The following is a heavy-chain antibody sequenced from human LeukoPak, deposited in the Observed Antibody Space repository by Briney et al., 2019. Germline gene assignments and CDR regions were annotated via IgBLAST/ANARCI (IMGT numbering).Heavy chain of an antibody. J-gene: IGHJ4*02. Sequence: GGSLRLSCAASGFTVSDNNMNWVRQAPGKGLEWVSVIYSGGSTYYADSVKGRFTISRDNSKNTLYLQMNSLRAEDTAVYYCAREDILTGFDYWGQGTLVTVSS. CDR1: GFTVSDNN. V-gene: IGHV3-53*01. CDR3: AREDILTGFDY. CDR2: IYSGGST. D-gene: IGHD3-9*01.